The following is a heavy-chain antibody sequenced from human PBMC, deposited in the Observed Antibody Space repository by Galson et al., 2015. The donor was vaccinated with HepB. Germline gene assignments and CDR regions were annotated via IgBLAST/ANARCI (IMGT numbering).Heavy chain of an antibody. Sequence: QSGAEVKKPGESLRISCTGSGYSFTSYWISWVRQMPGKGLEWMGRIDPSDSYTNYSPSFQGHVTISADKSISTAYLQWSSLKASDTAMYYCARHNGWELLPNPYYYYGMDVWGQGTTVTVSS. D-gene: IGHD1-26*01. V-gene: IGHV5-10-1*01. CDR1: GYSFTSYW. CDR3: ARHNGWELLPNPYYYYGMDV. J-gene: IGHJ6*02. CDR2: IDPSDSYT.